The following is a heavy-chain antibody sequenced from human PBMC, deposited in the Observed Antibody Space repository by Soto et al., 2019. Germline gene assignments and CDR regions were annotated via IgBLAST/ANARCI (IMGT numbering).Heavy chain of an antibody. CDR2: ISYDGSNK. CDR3: AKGPSPYYYYYGMDV. Sequence: QVQLVESGGGVVQPGRSLRLSCAASGFTFSSYGMHWVRQAPGKGLEWVAVISYDGSNKYYADSVKGRFTISRDNSKNTLYLQMNSLRAEDTAVYYCAKGPSPYYYYYGMDVWGQGTTVTVSS. J-gene: IGHJ6*02. CDR1: GFTFSSYG. V-gene: IGHV3-30*18.